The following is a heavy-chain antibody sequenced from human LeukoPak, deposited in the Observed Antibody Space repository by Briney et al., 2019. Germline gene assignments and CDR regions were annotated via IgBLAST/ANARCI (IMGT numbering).Heavy chain of an antibody. J-gene: IGHJ4*02. CDR2: IRGDTGDT. CDR3: ARVRGNSCDY. Sequence: ASVTVSCKTSGFGLSDYYFHWVRQAPGQGLEWMGWIRGDTGDTDSPQKFQGRVTMTRDTSINTAYMELSRLTFDDTAMYFCARVRGNSCDYWGQGTLVTVSS. V-gene: IGHV1-2*02. CDR1: GFGLSDYY. D-gene: IGHD6-13*01.